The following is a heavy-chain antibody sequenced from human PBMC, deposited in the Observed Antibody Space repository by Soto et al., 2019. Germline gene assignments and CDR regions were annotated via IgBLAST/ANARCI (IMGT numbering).Heavy chain of an antibody. V-gene: IGHV3-7*01. J-gene: IGHJ4*02. CDR3: ARGTAFTYLHYFDY. D-gene: IGHD3-10*01. Sequence: LRLSCAASGFTFTTYWMSWVRQAPGRGLEWVANIKQDGSEKYYVDSVKGRFTISRDNTKNSLYLQMNSLRAEDTAVYYCARGTAFTYLHYFDYWGQGTLVTVYS. CDR2: IKQDGSEK. CDR1: GFTFTTYW.